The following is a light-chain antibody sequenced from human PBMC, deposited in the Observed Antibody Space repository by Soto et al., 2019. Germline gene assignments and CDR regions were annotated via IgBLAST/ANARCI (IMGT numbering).Light chain of an antibody. J-gene: IGLJ3*02. CDR2: EVS. CDR1: SSDVGAYKY. Sequence: QSALTQPASVSGSPGQSITISCTGTSSDVGAYKYVSWYQQHPGKAPKVMIYEVSNRPSGVSNRFSGSKSGNTASLTISGLQAEDEADYYCSSYTSSSLLVFGGGTKLTVL. V-gene: IGLV2-14*01. CDR3: SSYTSSSLLV.